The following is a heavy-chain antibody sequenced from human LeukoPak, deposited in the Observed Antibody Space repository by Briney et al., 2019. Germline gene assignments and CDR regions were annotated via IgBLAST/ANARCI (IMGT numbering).Heavy chain of an antibody. J-gene: IGHJ6*02. CDR1: GYTLTELS. CDR2: FDPEDGET. Sequence: VASVKVSCKVSGYTLTELSMHWVRQAPGKGLEWMGGFDPEDGETIYAQKFQGRVTMTEDTSTDTAYMELSSLRSEDTAVYYCANSVVVPAAAKNYYYYYGMDVWGQGTTVTVSS. V-gene: IGHV1-24*01. CDR3: ANSVVVPAAAKNYYYYYGMDV. D-gene: IGHD2-2*01.